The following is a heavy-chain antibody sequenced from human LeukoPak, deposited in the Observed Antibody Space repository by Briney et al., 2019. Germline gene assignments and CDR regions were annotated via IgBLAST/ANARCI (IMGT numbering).Heavy chain of an antibody. Sequence: SETLSLTCTVSGGSISSSSYYWGWIRQPQGKGLEWIGSIYYSGSTNYNPSLKSRVTISVDTSKNQFSLKLSSVTAADTAVYYCARRYCSSTSCHDAFDIWGQGTMVTVSS. D-gene: IGHD2-2*01. CDR1: GGSISSSSYY. CDR3: ARRYCSSTSCHDAFDI. J-gene: IGHJ3*02. CDR2: IYYSGST. V-gene: IGHV4-39*07.